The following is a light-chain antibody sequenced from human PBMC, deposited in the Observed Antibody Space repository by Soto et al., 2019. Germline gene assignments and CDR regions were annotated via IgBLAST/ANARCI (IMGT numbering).Light chain of an antibody. Sequence: QSVLTQPPSVSGAPGQRVTISCTGNSSNIGAVYDVHWYQQLPGTAPKLLIYDNNNRPSGVPDRFSGSKSGTSASLAIIGLQAEDEADYYCQSYDSSLSGYVFGTGTKVTVL. J-gene: IGLJ1*01. CDR2: DNN. V-gene: IGLV1-40*01. CDR1: SSNIGAVYD. CDR3: QSYDSSLSGYV.